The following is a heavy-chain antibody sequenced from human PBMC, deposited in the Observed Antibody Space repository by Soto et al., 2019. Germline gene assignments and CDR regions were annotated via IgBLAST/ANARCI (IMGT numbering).Heavy chain of an antibody. CDR1: GGSISSGSYS. CDR3: AREGGDGVDF. V-gene: IGHV4-31*03. CDR2: ISYSGST. J-gene: IGHJ4*02. Sequence: VPLRESGPGLVRPSQTLSLTCTVSGGSISSGSYSWSWIRQHPGKGLEWIGYISYSGSTYNNPSLKSRVTISLDTAKNQFSLNLSSVTAADTAVYYCAREGGDGVDFWGQGTLVTVSS. D-gene: IGHD3-16*01.